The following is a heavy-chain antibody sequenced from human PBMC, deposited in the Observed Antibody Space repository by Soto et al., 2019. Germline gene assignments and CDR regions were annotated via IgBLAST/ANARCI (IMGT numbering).Heavy chain of an antibody. CDR3: ARVGAVAGTADY. J-gene: IGHJ4*02. V-gene: IGHV1-69*06. CDR2: IIPIFNST. CDR1: GSRFSNYV. D-gene: IGHD6-19*01. Sequence: SVKVSCKVSGSRFSNYVISWVRQAPGHGLEWLGRIIPIFNSTKYAQSFQGRVTITADKSTSTAYMELSSLRSEDTAVYYCARVGAVAGTADYWGQGTLVTVSS.